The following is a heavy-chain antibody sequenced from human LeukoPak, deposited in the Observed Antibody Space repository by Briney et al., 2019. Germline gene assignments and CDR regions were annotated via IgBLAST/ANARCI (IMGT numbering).Heavy chain of an antibody. Sequence: SETLSLTCTVSGGSISSYYWSWIRQPPGKGLEWIGYIYYSGSTNYNPSLKSRVTMSVDTSKNQFSLKLSSVTAADTAVYYCARDQGKQWLAYYFDYWGQGTLVTVSS. CDR1: GGSISSYY. J-gene: IGHJ4*02. CDR3: ARDQGKQWLAYYFDY. D-gene: IGHD6-19*01. CDR2: IYYSGST. V-gene: IGHV4-59*12.